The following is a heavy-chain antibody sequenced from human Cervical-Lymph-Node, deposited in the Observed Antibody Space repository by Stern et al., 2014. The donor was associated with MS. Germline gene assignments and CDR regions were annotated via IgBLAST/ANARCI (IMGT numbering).Heavy chain of an antibody. CDR1: GFTFSDYN. J-gene: IGHJ4*02. CDR3: ARDPQRRDGYNFDY. D-gene: IGHD5-24*01. V-gene: IGHV3-11*01. CDR2: ITSTGGYK. Sequence: VQLVESGGGLVKPGGSLTLSCAASGFTFSDYNMNWIRQAPGKGLEWGAYITSTGGYKHYADSVKGRFTISRDNARNSLDLQMNSLRVEDTAVYYCARDPQRRDGYNFDYWGQGALVTVSS.